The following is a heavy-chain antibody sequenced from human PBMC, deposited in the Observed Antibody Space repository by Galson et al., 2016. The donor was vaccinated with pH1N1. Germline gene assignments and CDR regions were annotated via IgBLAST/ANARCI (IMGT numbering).Heavy chain of an antibody. D-gene: IGHD4-23*01. J-gene: IGHJ4*02. V-gene: IGHV3-23*01. Sequence: SLRLSCAASGFTFGTYAMTWVRQAPGKGLEWVSTISSSGGTTFYTDSVKGRFTISRDYSKNTLYLHMNSLRAGDTALYYCARGRYDYDGDFRFWGQGTLVTVSS. CDR3: ARGRYDYDGDFRF. CDR1: GFTFGTYA. CDR2: ISSSGGTT.